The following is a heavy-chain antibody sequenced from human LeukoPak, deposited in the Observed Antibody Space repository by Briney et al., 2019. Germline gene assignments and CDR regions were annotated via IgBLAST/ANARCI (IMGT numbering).Heavy chain of an antibody. CDR1: GYTFTSYG. J-gene: IGHJ3*02. Sequence: ASVKVSCKASGYTFTSYGISWVRQAPGQGLEWMGWISAYNGNTNYAQKLQGRVTMTTDTSTSTAYMELRSLRSDDTAVYYCARRYCSGGSCPINAFDIWGQGTMVTVSS. V-gene: IGHV1-18*01. CDR3: ARRYCSGGSCPINAFDI. CDR2: ISAYNGNT. D-gene: IGHD2-15*01.